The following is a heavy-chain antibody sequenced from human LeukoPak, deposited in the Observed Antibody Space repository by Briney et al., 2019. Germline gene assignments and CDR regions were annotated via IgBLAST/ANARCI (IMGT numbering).Heavy chain of an antibody. Sequence: GGSLRLSCAASGFTFSSYAMHWVRQAPGKGLEWVAVISYDGSNKYYADSVKGRFTISRDNPKNTLYLQMNSLRAEDTAVCYCARGETVTNYYYYGMDVWGQGTTVTVSS. CDR3: ARGETVTNYYYYGMDV. J-gene: IGHJ6*02. CDR2: ISYDGSNK. CDR1: GFTFSSYA. V-gene: IGHV3-30-3*01. D-gene: IGHD4-11*01.